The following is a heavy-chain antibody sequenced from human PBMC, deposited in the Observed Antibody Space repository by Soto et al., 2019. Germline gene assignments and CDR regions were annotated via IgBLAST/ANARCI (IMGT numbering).Heavy chain of an antibody. D-gene: IGHD3-22*01. J-gene: IGHJ4*02. CDR1: GYTFTSYY. CDR2: INPIGGST. V-gene: IGHV1-46*01. CDR3: ARRYNSNTDFDY. Sequence: QVQLVQSGAEVKKPGASVKVSCKASGYTFTSYYMHWVRQAPGQGLEWLGMINPIGGSTSYAQKFQGRVTMTKDTSTSTVYMELSSLRSEDTAVYYCARRYNSNTDFDYWGQGTLVTVSS.